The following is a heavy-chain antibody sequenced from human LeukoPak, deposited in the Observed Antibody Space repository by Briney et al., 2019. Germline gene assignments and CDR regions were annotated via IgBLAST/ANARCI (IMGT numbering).Heavy chain of an antibody. CDR2: MNPNSGNT. Sequence: ASVKISCTASGYTFTSYDINWVRQATGQGLEWMGWMNPNSGNTGYAQKFQGRVTMTRNTSICTAYMELSSLRSEDTAVYYCARVMLWGYCSSTSCYMAFDPWGQGTLVTVSS. J-gene: IGHJ5*02. CDR3: ARVMLWGYCSSTSCYMAFDP. V-gene: IGHV1-8*01. CDR1: GYTFTSYD. D-gene: IGHD2-2*02.